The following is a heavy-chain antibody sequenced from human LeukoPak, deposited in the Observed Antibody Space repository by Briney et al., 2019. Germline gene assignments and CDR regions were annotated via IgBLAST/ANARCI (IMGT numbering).Heavy chain of an antibody. J-gene: IGHJ4*02. CDR2: IYPGDSDT. V-gene: IGHV5-51*01. CDR1: GYDFITYW. Sequence: GESLKISCKVSGYDFITYWIGWVRQMPGKGLEWMGIIYPGDSDTRYSPSFQGQVTISADKSISTAYLQWSSLKASDTAMYYCARHRSVDDGRRLDYWGQGTLVTVSA. CDR3: ARHRSVDDGRRLDY.